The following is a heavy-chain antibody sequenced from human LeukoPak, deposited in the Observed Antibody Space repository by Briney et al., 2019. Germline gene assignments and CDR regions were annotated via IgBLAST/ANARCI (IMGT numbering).Heavy chain of an antibody. CDR2: ISYDGSNK. D-gene: IGHD3-10*02. CDR1: GFTFSNYG. V-gene: IGHV3-30*18. CDR3: AKDRESMVRDGAFDI. J-gene: IGHJ3*02. Sequence: GGSLRLSCAASGFTFSNYGIHWVRQAPGKGLEWVAVISYDGSNKYYADSVKGRFTISRDNSKNTLYLQMNSLRAEDTAVYYSAKDRESMVRDGAFDIWGQGTMVSVSS.